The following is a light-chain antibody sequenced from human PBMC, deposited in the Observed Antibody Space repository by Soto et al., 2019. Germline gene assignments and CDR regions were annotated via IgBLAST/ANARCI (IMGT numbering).Light chain of an antibody. V-gene: IGKV1-39*01. CDR3: QQTYSTLIT. CDR2: AAS. CDR1: QTISTF. J-gene: IGKJ5*01. Sequence: DIQMTQSPSSLSASVGDRVTITCRASQTISTFLNWYQQKPGKAPNLLIYAASSLQSGVPSRFSGSGSGTDFTLTISSLQPEDFATYYCQQTYSTLITFGHGTRLETK.